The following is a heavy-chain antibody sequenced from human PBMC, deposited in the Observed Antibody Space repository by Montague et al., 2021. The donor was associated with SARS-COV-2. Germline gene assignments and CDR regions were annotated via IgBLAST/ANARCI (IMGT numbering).Heavy chain of an antibody. D-gene: IGHD2-15*01. V-gene: IGHV3-20*04. CDR3: ARDGAIYCSGGSCVDY. J-gene: IGHJ4*02. Sequence: GSLRLSCAASGFTFDDYGMSWVRQAPGKGLEWVSGINWNGGSTGYADSVKGRFTISRDNAKNSLYLQMNSLRAEDTALYYCARDGAIYCSGGSCVDYWGQGTLVTVSS. CDR1: GFTFDDYG. CDR2: INWNGGST.